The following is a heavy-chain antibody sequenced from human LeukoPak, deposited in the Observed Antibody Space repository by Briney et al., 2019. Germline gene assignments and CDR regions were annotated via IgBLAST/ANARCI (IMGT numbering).Heavy chain of an antibody. V-gene: IGHV4-59*01. CDR1: GGSISSYY. Sequence: SETLSLTCTVSGGSISSYYWSWIRQPPGKGLEWIGYIYYSGSTNYNPSLKSRVTISVDTSKNQFSLRLSSVTAADTAVYYCASLNSSSWYYYYMDVWGKGTTVTVSS. CDR3: ASLNSSSWYYYYMDV. D-gene: IGHD6-13*01. J-gene: IGHJ6*03. CDR2: IYYSGST.